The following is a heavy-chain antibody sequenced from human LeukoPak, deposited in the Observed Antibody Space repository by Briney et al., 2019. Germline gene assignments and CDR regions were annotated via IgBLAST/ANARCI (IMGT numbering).Heavy chain of an antibody. CDR2: IYYRGST. D-gene: IGHD3-22*01. J-gene: IGHJ1*01. CDR1: GDSISSSSYY. Sequence: SETLSLTXTISGDSISSSSYYWGWIRQPPGKGLEWIGDIYYRGSTYYNPSLKSRVSISIDTSNNQFSLTLNSVTAADTALYFCARRRYYDSTGYLDWGQGTLVTVSS. V-gene: IGHV4-39*01. CDR3: ARRRYYDSTGYLD.